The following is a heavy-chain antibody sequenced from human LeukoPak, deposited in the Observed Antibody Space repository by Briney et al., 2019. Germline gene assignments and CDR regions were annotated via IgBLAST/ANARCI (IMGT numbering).Heavy chain of an antibody. CDR1: GYSFTYYW. CDR3: ARHDGSGAQIAY. Sequence: GESLKISCKGSGYSFTYYWIGWVRQMPGKGLEWMGRIGPSDSYTNYSPSFEGHVTISADKSINTAYLQWSSLQASDTAMYYCARHDGSGAQIAYWGQGTLVTVSS. V-gene: IGHV5-10-1*01. D-gene: IGHD6-25*01. CDR2: IGPSDSYT. J-gene: IGHJ4*02.